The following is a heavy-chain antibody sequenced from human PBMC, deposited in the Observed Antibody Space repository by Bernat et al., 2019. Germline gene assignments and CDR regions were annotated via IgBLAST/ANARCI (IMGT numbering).Heavy chain of an antibody. D-gene: IGHD1-7*01. CDR2: IIPIFGTA. J-gene: IGHJ3*02. CDR3: ARGETGTTEFRDAFDI. CDR1: GDTFSSYA. V-gene: IGHV1-69*06. Sequence: QVQLVQSGTDVQKSRSSVKCSCKASGDTFSSYAISWVRQAPGQGLEWMGGIIPIFGTANYAQKFQGRVTITADKSTSTAYMELSSLRSEDTAVYYCARGETGTTEFRDAFDIWGQGSMVAVAS.